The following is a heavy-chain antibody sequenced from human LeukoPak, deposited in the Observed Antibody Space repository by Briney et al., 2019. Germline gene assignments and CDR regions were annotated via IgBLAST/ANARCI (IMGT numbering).Heavy chain of an antibody. CDR1: GFIFSSYA. J-gene: IGHJ4*02. CDR2: ISSSGYNT. Sequence: TGGSLRLSCAASGFIFSSYAMSWVRQAPGKGLEWVSGISSSGYNTYHADSVKGRFTISRDNSKNTLYLLMNSLRAEDTAVYYCAKDTGTSRNYIALVAATHFWGQGTLLIVSS. CDR3: AKDTGTSRNYIALVAATHF. V-gene: IGHV3-23*01. D-gene: IGHD2-15*01.